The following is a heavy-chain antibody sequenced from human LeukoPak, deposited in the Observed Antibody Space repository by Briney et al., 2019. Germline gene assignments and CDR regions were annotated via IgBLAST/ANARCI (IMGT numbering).Heavy chain of an antibody. V-gene: IGHV3-33*01. CDR1: GFTFSSYG. CDR3: ARDGALYCSSASCHFFASFHYMDV. Sequence: GRSLRLSCAASGFTFSSYGMHWVRQAPGKGLEWVAVIWYDGSKKYHADTVKGRFTISRDNSKNTLYLQVNSLRAEDTAVYYCARDGALYCSSASCHFFASFHYMDVWGKGTTVTVSS. J-gene: IGHJ6*03. D-gene: IGHD2-2*01. CDR2: IWYDGSKK.